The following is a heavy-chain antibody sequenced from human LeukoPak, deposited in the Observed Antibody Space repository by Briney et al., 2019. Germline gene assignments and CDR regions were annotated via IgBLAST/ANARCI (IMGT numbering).Heavy chain of an antibody. D-gene: IGHD3-10*01. CDR3: ARGLGSGSYYKHAFDI. CDR2: INPSGGST. CDR1: GYTFTIYY. J-gene: IGHJ3*02. V-gene: IGHV1-46*01. Sequence: ASVKVSCKASGYTFTIYYMHWVRQAPGQGLEWMGIINPSGGSTSYAQKFQGRVTMTRDTSTSTVYMELSSLRSEDTAVYYCARGLGSGSYYKHAFDIWGQGTMVTVPS.